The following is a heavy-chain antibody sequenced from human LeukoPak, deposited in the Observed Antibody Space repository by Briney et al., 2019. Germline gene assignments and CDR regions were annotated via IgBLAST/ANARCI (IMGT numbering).Heavy chain of an antibody. V-gene: IGHV3-33*01. J-gene: IGHJ3*02. CDR2: MWKVGSKK. Sequence: GRSLRPSCAVSGFTFRTYGMDWVRQAPVKGLGWVAVMWKVGSKKYYGSSVKGRFTISRDNSKNTLSLQMNILRADDTAFYCCARRDYGWGSFYNELDTSDIWGLGTMVTVSS. CDR3: ARRDYGWGSFYNELDTSDI. D-gene: IGHD3-10*01. CDR1: GFTFRTYG.